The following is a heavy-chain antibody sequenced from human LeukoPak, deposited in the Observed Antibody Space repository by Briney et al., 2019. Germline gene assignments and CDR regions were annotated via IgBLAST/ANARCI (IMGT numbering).Heavy chain of an antibody. J-gene: IGHJ4*02. CDR2: INSDGSST. CDR1: GFTFSSYW. CDR3: AGAGYYDFWSGYYSFDY. V-gene: IGHV3-74*01. D-gene: IGHD3-3*01. Sequence: GGSLRLSCAASGFTFSSYWMHCVRQAPGKGLVWVSRINSDGSSTSYADSVKGRFTISRDNAKNTLYLQMNSLRAEDTAVYYCAGAGYYDFWSGYYSFDYWGQGTLVTVSS.